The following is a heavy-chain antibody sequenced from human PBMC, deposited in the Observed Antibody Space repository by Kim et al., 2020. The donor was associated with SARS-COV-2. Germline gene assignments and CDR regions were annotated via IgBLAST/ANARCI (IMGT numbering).Heavy chain of an antibody. Sequence: GSEKYYVDSVKGRFTISRDKSKNSLYLQMNSRRAEDTAVYYCGFGRGMGVWGQGTAVTGSS. J-gene: IGHJ6*02. V-gene: IGHV3-7*01. CDR3: GFGRGMGV. D-gene: IGHD3-10*01. CDR2: GSEK.